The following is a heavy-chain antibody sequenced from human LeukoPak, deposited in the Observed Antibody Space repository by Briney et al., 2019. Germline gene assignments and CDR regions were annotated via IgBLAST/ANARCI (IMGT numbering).Heavy chain of an antibody. V-gene: IGHV3-23*01. CDR2: ISGSGGST. J-gene: IGHJ5*02. CDR3: ANSYCGGDCYLP. Sequence: GGSLRLSCAASGFTFSSYAMSWVRQAPGKGLEWVSGISGSGGSTYYADSVKGRFTISRDNSKNTLYLQMNSLRVEDTAVYYCANSYCGGDCYLPWGQGTLVTVSS. D-gene: IGHD2-21*02. CDR1: GFTFSSYA.